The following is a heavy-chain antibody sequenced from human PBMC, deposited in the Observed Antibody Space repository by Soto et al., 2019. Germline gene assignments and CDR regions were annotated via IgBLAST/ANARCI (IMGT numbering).Heavy chain of an antibody. D-gene: IGHD3-22*01. CDR1: GGSISSGGYY. Sequence: LSLTCTVSGGSISSGGYYWSWIRQHPWKGLEWIGYIYYSGSTYYNPSLKSRVTISVDTSKNQFSLKLSSVTAADTAVYYCARDRYYYDSSGHSNWFDPWGQGTLVTVSS. J-gene: IGHJ5*02. CDR3: ARDRYYYDSSGHSNWFDP. V-gene: IGHV4-31*03. CDR2: IYYSGST.